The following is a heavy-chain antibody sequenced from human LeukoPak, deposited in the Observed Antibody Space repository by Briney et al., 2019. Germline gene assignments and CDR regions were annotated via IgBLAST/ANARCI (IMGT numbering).Heavy chain of an antibody. Sequence: PSQTLSLTCAVSGGSISSGGYSWSWIRQPPGKGLEWIGYIYHSGSTYYNPSLKSRVTISVDTSKNQFSLKLSSVTAADTAVYYCARRNPDYHDFWSGYYKVSNWFDPWGQGTLVTVSS. D-gene: IGHD3-3*01. V-gene: IGHV4-30-2*03. CDR2: IYHSGST. CDR1: GGSISSGGYS. J-gene: IGHJ5*02. CDR3: ARRNPDYHDFWSGYYKVSNWFDP.